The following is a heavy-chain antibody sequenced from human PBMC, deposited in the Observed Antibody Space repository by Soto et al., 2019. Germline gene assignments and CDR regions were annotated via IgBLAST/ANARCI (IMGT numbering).Heavy chain of an antibody. J-gene: IGHJ3*01. CDR2: INTDGDVR. V-gene: IGHV3-48*01. CDR3: TRRDVFDL. CDR1: GFTLSTSA. Sequence: GSLRLSCKVSGFTLSTSAMNWVRQAPGKGLEWVSYINTDGDVRHYADSVKGRFTVSRDNAKNLVYLQMNNVGADDTAVYFCTRRDVFDLWGQGATVTVSS.